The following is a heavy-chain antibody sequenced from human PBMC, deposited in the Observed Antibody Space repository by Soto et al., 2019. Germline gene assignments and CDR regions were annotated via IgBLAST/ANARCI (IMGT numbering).Heavy chain of an antibody. CDR1: GYTFTGYY. CDR3: ARGRDYYDSSGGAIGY. J-gene: IGHJ4*02. D-gene: IGHD3-22*01. Sequence: ASVKVSCKASGYTFTGYYMHWVRQAPGQGLEWMGWINPNSGGTNYAQKFQGRVTMTRDTSINTAYMELSRLRSDDTAVYYCARGRDYYDSSGGAIGYWGQGTLVTVSS. V-gene: IGHV1-2*02. CDR2: INPNSGGT.